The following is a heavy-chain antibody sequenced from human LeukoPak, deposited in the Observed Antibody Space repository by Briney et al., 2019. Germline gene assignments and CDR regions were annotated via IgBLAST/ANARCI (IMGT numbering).Heavy chain of an antibody. D-gene: IGHD6-19*01. CDR2: IYYSGST. Sequence: PSENLSLTCTVSGGSISSSSYYWGWIRQPPGKGLEWIGSIYYSGSTYYNPSLKSRVTISVDTSKNQFSLKLSSVTAADTAVYYCARVSAGTDYWGQGTLVTVSS. CDR1: GGSISSSSYY. V-gene: IGHV4-39*07. J-gene: IGHJ4*02. CDR3: ARVSAGTDY.